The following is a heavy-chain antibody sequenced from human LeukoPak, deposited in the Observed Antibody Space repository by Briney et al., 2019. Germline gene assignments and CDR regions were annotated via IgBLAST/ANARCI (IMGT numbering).Heavy chain of an antibody. V-gene: IGHV3-23*01. CDR2: ISGGGGST. J-gene: IGHJ4*02. CDR3: ATDHNSVYYAYYFDY. D-gene: IGHD3-22*01. Sequence: GGSLRLSCAASGFTFSRYAMTWLRQAPGEGLECVSTISGGGGSTYYAASVKGRFTISRDNSKNTLYLQMNRLRDEDTPVYYCATDHNSVYYAYYFDYWGQGTLATVSS. CDR1: GFTFSRYA.